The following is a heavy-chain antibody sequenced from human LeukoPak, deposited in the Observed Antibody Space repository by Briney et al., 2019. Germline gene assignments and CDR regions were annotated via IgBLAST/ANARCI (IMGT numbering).Heavy chain of an antibody. Sequence: VSVKVSCKASGYTFTSYYMHWVRQAPGQGLEWMGIINPSGGSTSYAQKFQGRVTMTRDTSTSTVHMELSSLRSEDTAVYYCARDPRTTVTKGDAFDIWGQGTMVTVSS. V-gene: IGHV1-46*01. D-gene: IGHD4-17*01. CDR3: ARDPRTTVTKGDAFDI. CDR2: INPSGGST. CDR1: GYTFTSYY. J-gene: IGHJ3*02.